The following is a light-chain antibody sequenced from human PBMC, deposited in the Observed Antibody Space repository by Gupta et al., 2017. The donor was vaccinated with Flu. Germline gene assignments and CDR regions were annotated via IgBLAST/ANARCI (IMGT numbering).Light chain of an antibody. CDR3: QHCDNIPIT. Sequence: DIQLTQSPSSLSASVGDRVTITCQASQDIGNCLNWYHQKPGKAPKLLIYDASKLETGVPSRFSGGGSGTDFTFTISRLQPEDIATYYCQHCDNIPITFGQGTRLEIK. CDR2: DAS. V-gene: IGKV1-33*01. J-gene: IGKJ5*01. CDR1: QDIGNC.